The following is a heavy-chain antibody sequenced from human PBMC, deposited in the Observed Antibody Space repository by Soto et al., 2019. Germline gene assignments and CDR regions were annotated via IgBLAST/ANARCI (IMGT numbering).Heavy chain of an antibody. CDR2: ISWNSGSI. J-gene: IGHJ6*02. Sequence: PLRLSSAASGCTFGDYAMHCVRLAPVKSLDXXSGISWNSGSIGYADSVKGRFTISRDNAKNSLYLQMNSLRAEDTALYYCAKDMAVVDTAMVLYYYYGMDVWGQGTTVTVSS. CDR3: AKDMAVVDTAMVLYYYYGMDV. CDR1: GCTFGDYA. V-gene: IGHV3-9*01. D-gene: IGHD5-18*01.